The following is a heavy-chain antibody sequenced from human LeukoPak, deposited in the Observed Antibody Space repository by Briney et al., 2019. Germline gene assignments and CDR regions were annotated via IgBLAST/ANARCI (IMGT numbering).Heavy chain of an antibody. J-gene: IGHJ6*02. CDR1: GFTFSTYW. D-gene: IGHD6-13*01. Sequence: GGSLRLSCEASGFTFSTYWMSWVRQAPGKGLEWVANIKGDGGENHSVDSVKGRFTISRDNAKNSLYLQMRSLRAEDTAVYYCAREVDTTSWYGRSDVWGQGTTVTVSS. V-gene: IGHV3-7*01. CDR3: AREVDTTSWYGRSDV. CDR2: IKGDGGEN.